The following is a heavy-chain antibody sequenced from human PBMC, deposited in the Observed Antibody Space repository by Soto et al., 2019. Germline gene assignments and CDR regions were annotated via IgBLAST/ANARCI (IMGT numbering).Heavy chain of an antibody. D-gene: IGHD3-3*02. V-gene: IGHV3-48*03. CDR2: ISLSGSTI. Sequence: PGGSLRLSCAASGFTFSNYEMNCVRQAPGKGMEWVSYISLSGSTIYYADSVKGRFTICRDDAKNSLSLQMDSLRADDTAVYYCARESFSASPNFFDYWGKGTLVTVSS. J-gene: IGHJ4*02. CDR1: GFTFSNYE. CDR3: ARESFSASPNFFDY.